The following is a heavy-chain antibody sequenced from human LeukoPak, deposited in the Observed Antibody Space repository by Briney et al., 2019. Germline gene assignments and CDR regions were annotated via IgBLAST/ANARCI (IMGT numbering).Heavy chain of an antibody. CDR2: IYYSGST. J-gene: IGHJ4*02. CDR1: GGSVSSGSYY. Sequence: SETLSLTCTVSGGSVSSGSYYWSWIRQPPGKGLEWIGYIYYSGSTNYNPSLKSRVTISVDTSKNQFSLKLSSATAADTAVYYCARGGTSIAARPSVVPFDYWGQGTLVTVSS. D-gene: IGHD6-6*01. V-gene: IGHV4-61*01. CDR3: ARGGTSIAARPSVVPFDY.